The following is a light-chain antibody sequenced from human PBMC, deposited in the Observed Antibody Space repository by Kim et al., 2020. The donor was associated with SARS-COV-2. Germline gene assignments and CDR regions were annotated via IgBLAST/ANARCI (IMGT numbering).Light chain of an antibody. J-gene: IGKJ2*01. Sequence: VSPGESATLPCSATQSVHSYLAWYQQKPGQAPRLLIYGASTRATGTPARFGGRGSGTEFTLTISSLQSEDFAVYYWQQYNNWPPYTFGQGNKLDI. V-gene: IGKV3-15*01. CDR3: QQYNNWPPYT. CDR2: GAS. CDR1: QSVHSY.